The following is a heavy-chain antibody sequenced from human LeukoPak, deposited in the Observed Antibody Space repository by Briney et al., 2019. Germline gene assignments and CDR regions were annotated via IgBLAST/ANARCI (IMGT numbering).Heavy chain of an antibody. CDR1: GVSISTYY. CDR3: ARESNYDSSGYLLDI. CDR2: IYYSGTT. J-gene: IGHJ3*02. V-gene: IGHV4-59*01. Sequence: PSETLSLTCTVSGVSISTYYWTWLRQPPGKGLEGIGYIYYSGTTNYNPSLKSRVTISIDASKKQFSLKLSSVTAADTAFYYCARESNYDSSGYLLDIWGQGTMVTVSS. D-gene: IGHD3-22*01.